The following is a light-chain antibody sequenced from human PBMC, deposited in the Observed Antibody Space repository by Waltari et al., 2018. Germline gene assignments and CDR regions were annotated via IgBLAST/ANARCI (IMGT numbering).Light chain of an antibody. CDR1: QGVSSY. J-gene: IGKJ3*01. CDR3: QQLNSFPPT. V-gene: IGKV1-9*01. Sequence: DIQLTQSPSFLSASVGDRVTITCRVSQGVSSYLAWYQQKPGTAPKLLLYAASTLQSGVPSRFSGSGSGTEFTLTISSLQPEDCAAYYCQQLNSFPPTFGPGTKVDIK. CDR2: AAS.